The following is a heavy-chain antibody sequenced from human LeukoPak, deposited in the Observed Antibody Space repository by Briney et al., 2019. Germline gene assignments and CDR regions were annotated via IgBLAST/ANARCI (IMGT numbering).Heavy chain of an antibody. D-gene: IGHD3-9*01. CDR2: IYTSGST. CDR1: GGSISSGSYY. V-gene: IGHV4-61*02. Sequence: SETLSLTCTVSGGSISSGSYYWSWIRQPAEKGLEWIGRIYTSGSTNYNPSPKSRVTISLDTSKNQFSLKLSSVTAADTAVYYCARERAYYDILPRWFDPWGQGTLVTVSS. J-gene: IGHJ5*02. CDR3: ARERAYYDILPRWFDP.